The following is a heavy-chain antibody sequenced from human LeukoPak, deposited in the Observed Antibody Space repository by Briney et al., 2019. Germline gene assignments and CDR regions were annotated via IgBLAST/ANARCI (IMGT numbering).Heavy chain of an antibody. CDR3: ARTTEGYCSSTRCYGFDYYYYMDV. CDR1: GGSISSYY. J-gene: IGHJ6*03. CDR2: IYYSGST. D-gene: IGHD2-2*01. V-gene: IGHV4-59*01. Sequence: SETLSLTCTVSGGSISSYYWSWIRQPPGKGLEWIGYIYYSGSTNYNSSFKSRVTISIDTSKNQFSLKLSSVTAADTAVYYCARTTEGYCSSTRCYGFDYYYYMDVWGKGTTVTISS.